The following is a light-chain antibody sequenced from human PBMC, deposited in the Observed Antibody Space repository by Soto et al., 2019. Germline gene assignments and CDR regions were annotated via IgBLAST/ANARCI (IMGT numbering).Light chain of an antibody. V-gene: IGLV1-51*01. J-gene: IGLJ1*01. CDR1: SSNIGNNY. Sequence: QSVLTQPPSVSAAPGQTVTISCSGSSSNIGNNYVSWYQHLPGTAPKLLIYDNNKRPSGIPDRFSGSKSGTSATLGITGLQTGDEADYYCGTWDSSLSAYVFRTGTKLTVL. CDR2: DNN. CDR3: GTWDSSLSAYV.